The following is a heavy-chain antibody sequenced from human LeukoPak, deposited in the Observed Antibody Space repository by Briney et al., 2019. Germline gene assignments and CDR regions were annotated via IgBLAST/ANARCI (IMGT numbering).Heavy chain of an antibody. CDR3: ATGASGTSSGGF. D-gene: IGHD6-6*01. CDR2: ISGSGGST. J-gene: IGHJ4*02. Sequence: GGSLRLSCAASGFTFSSYVMSWVRQAPGKGLEWVSAISGSGGSTYYADSVKGRFTISRDNSKSTLYLQMNSLTAEDTAIYYCATGASGTSSGGFWGQGTLVTVSS. CDR1: GFTFSSYV. V-gene: IGHV3-23*01.